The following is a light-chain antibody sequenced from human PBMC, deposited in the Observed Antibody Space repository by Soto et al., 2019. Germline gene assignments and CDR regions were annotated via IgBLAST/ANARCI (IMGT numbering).Light chain of an antibody. CDR1: SSDVGGYNY. CDR3: SSYTSSSTRLYV. J-gene: IGLJ1*01. CDR2: DVS. V-gene: IGLV2-14*01. Sequence: QSALTQPASVSGSPGQSITISCTGTSSDVGGYNYVSWYQQHPGKDPKLMIYDVSNRPSGVSNRFSGSKSGNTASPTISGLQAEDGADYYCSSYTSSSTRLYVFGTGTKLTVL.